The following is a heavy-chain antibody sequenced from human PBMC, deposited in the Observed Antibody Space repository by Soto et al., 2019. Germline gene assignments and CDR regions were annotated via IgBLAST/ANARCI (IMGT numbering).Heavy chain of an antibody. D-gene: IGHD6-13*01. CDR1: GGSISSYY. Sequence: PSETLSLTCTVSGGSISSYYWSWIRQPPGKGLEWIGYIYYSGSTNYNPSLKSRVTISVDTSKNQFSLKLSSVTAADTAVYYCARWVSAAAAGFDYWGQGTLVTVSS. CDR2: IYYSGST. CDR3: ARWVSAAAAGFDY. J-gene: IGHJ4*02. V-gene: IGHV4-59*08.